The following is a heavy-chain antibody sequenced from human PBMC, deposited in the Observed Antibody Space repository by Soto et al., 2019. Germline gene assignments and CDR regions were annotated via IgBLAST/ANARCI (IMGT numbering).Heavy chain of an antibody. CDR2: INDTGGNT. J-gene: IGHJ5*02. D-gene: IGHD2-15*01. CDR1: GFTFSASA. CDR3: AQDIGSAWPKNCFDP. V-gene: IGHV3-23*01. Sequence: EVQVLESGGGLVQPGGSLRLSCAVTGFTFSASAMSWVRQAPGKGLEWVSTINDTGGNTDYADSVRGRFTISRDNSRDTLYLQMSSLRAEDTAIYYCAQDIGSAWPKNCFDPWGQGTLVTVSS.